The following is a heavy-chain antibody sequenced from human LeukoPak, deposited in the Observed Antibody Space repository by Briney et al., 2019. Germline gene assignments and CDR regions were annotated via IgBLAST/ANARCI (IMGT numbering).Heavy chain of an antibody. CDR3: ARDQDCSSTSCYLGWFDP. D-gene: IGHD2-2*01. Sequence: GGSLRLSCAASGFTFSSYSMNWVRQAPGKGLEWVSSISSSSSYIYYADSVKGRFTISRDNAKNSLYLQMNSLRAEDTAVYYCARDQDCSSTSCYLGWFDPWGQGTLVTVSS. J-gene: IGHJ5*02. CDR2: ISSSSSYI. V-gene: IGHV3-21*01. CDR1: GFTFSSYS.